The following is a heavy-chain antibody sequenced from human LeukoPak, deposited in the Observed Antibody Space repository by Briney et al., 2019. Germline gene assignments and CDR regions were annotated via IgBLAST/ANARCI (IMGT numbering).Heavy chain of an antibody. CDR2: IYYSDSGTM. Sequence: SETLSLTCTVSGGSISNYYWGWIRQSPGKGLESIGSIYYSDSGTMYYNPSLKSRVTMSADTSKNQFSLRVSSVTAADTAVYYCARRPPALGAFDIWGQGTMVSVSS. J-gene: IGHJ3*02. CDR3: ARRPPALGAFDI. CDR1: GGSISNYY. V-gene: IGHV4-39*01.